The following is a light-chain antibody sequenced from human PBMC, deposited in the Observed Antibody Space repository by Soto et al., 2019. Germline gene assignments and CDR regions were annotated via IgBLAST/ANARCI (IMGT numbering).Light chain of an antibody. CDR1: QSVSSY. V-gene: IGKV3-11*01. Sequence: EIVLTQSPATLSLSPGERATLSCRASQSVSSYLAWYQQKPGQAPRLLIYDASNRATGIPARFSGSGSGTDFPLTIRRLEPEDFAVYYCQQRGNWPPTFGPGTKVDIK. CDR2: DAS. CDR3: QQRGNWPPT. J-gene: IGKJ3*01.